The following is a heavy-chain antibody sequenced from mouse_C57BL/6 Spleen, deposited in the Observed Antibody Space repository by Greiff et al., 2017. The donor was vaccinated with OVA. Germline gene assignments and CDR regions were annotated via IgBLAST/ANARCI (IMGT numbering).Heavy chain of an antibody. D-gene: IGHD1-1*01. J-gene: IGHJ2*01. CDR1: GFTFSSYA. CDR3: ARDLLRSYFDY. Sequence: DVMLVESGGGLVKPGGSLKLSCAASGFTFSSYAMSWVRQTPEKRLEWVATISDGGSYTYYPDNVKGRFTISRDNAKNNLYLQMSHLKSEDTAMYYCARDLLRSYFDYWGQGTTLTVSS. V-gene: IGHV5-4*01. CDR2: ISDGGSYT.